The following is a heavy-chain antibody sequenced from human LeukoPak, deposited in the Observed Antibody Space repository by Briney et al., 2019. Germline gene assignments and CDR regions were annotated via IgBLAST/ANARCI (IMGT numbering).Heavy chain of an antibody. CDR2: ISTSGGST. Sequence: GGSLRLSCAASGFIFSSYAMSWVRQAPGKGLECVSDISTSGGSTYYADSVKGRFTISRDNSKNTLYLQMNSLRAEDTAVYYCARDVSDSSGYYFDYWGQGTLVTVSS. D-gene: IGHD3-22*01. V-gene: IGHV3-23*01. CDR3: ARDVSDSSGYYFDY. J-gene: IGHJ4*02. CDR1: GFIFSSYA.